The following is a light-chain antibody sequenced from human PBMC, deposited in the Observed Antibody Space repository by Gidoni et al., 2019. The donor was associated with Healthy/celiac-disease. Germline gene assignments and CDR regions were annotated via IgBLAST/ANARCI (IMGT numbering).Light chain of an antibody. Sequence: ESVLTQSPGSLSLSPGERATLSCRASQSVSSSYLAWYQQKPGQAPRLLIYDASSRATGIPDRFSGSGSGTDFTITISRLEPEEFAVYYCQQYGSSPLYTFXXXTRLEIK. CDR1: QSVSSSY. CDR3: QQYGSSPLYT. J-gene: IGKJ2*01. V-gene: IGKV3-20*01. CDR2: DAS.